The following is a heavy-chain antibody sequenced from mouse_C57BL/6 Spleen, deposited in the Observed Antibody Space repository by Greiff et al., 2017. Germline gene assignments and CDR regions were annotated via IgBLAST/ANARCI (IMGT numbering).Heavy chain of an antibody. CDR3: AIGTTVVEWYFDY. CDR2: IHPADSDT. V-gene: IGHV1-74*01. J-gene: IGHJ2*01. D-gene: IGHD1-1*01. CDR1: GYTFTSYW. Sequence: VQLQQPGAELVKPGASVTVSCKASGYTFTSYWMHWVKQRPGQGLEWIGRIHPADSDTNYNQKFKGKATLTVDKSSSTAYMQLSSLTSEDSAVYYCAIGTTVVEWYFDYWGQGTTVTVSS.